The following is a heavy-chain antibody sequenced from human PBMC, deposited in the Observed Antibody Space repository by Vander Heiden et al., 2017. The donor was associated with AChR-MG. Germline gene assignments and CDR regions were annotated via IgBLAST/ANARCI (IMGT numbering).Heavy chain of an antibody. CDR1: GFTFDDYA. V-gene: IGHV3-9*01. D-gene: IGHD2-15*01. Sequence: EVQLVESGGGLVQPGRSLRLSCAASGFTFDDYARHWVRQAPGKGLEWVSGISWNSGSIGYADSVKGRFTISRDNAKNSLYLQMNSLRAEDTALYYCAKEGVVAANYNWFDPWGQGTLVTVSS. CDR2: ISWNSGSI. CDR3: AKEGVVAANYNWFDP. J-gene: IGHJ5*02.